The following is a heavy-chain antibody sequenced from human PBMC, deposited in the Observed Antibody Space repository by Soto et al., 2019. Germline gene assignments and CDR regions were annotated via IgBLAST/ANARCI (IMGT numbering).Heavy chain of an antibody. CDR2: INHSGST. CDR1: GGSFSGYY. D-gene: IGHD6-13*01. J-gene: IGHJ4*02. V-gene: IGHV4-34*01. CDR3: PRTRSSWYLLRGFDS. Sequence: QVQLQQWGAGLLKPSETLSLTCAVYGGSFSGYYWSWIRQPPGKGLEWIGEINHSGSTNYNPSLKTRVTISVDTSKYQFALKLSSVTAADTVVYYCPRTRSSWYLLRGFDSWGQGTLVTVSS.